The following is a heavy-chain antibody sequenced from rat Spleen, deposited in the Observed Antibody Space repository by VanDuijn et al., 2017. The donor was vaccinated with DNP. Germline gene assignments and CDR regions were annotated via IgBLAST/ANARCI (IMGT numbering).Heavy chain of an antibody. Sequence: QVQLKESGPGLVQPSQTLSLTCTVAGFSLTSNNVHWVRQPPGKGLEWMGVIWNNGGTRYNSVLKSRLRISKDTSKSQVFLKMNRLQTEDTATYYCARSPETSYIYFPWAYWGQGTLVIVSS. CDR2: IWNNGGT. D-gene: IGHD1-2*01. CDR3: ARSPETSYIYFPWAY. J-gene: IGHJ3*01. CDR1: GFSLTSNN. V-gene: IGHV2-41*01.